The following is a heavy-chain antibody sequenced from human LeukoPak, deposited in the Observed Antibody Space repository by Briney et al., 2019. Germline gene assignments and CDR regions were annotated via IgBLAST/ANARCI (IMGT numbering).Heavy chain of an antibody. Sequence: GGSLRLSCAASGFTFSSYAMSRVRQAPGKGLEWVSAISGSGGSTYYADSVKGRFTISRDNSKNTLYLQMNSLRAEDTAVYYCAKDQRGATTVYWGQGTLVTVSP. CDR2: ISGSGGST. CDR3: AKDQRGATTVY. V-gene: IGHV3-23*01. CDR1: GFTFSSYA. J-gene: IGHJ4*02. D-gene: IGHD1-26*01.